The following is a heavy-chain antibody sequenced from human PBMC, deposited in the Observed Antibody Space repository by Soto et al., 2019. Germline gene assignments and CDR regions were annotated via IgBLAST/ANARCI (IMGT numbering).Heavy chain of an antibody. J-gene: IGHJ4*02. D-gene: IGHD1-1*01. V-gene: IGHV4-61*01. CDR3: ARRRAGSPRFFDY. CDR2: IFYSGHT. Sequence: QVQLQESGPGLVKPSETLSLTCTVSGGSVNNGSYYWNWIRQPPGKGLEWVGFIFYSGHTNYSPSLRSRATISLDTSKNQFSLTLSSVNAADTAVYYCARRRAGSPRFFDYWGQGILVTVSS. CDR1: GGSVNNGSYY.